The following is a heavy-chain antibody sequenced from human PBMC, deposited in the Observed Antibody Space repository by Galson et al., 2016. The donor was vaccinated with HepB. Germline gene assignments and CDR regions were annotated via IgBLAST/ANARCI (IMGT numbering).Heavy chain of an antibody. V-gene: IGHV1-2*02. CDR1: GYTFSGYY. J-gene: IGHJ6*04. D-gene: IGHD6-6*01. CDR3: AREPRYSSSTLYDYYGMDV. Sequence: SVKVSCKASGYTFSGYYMHWVRQAPGQGLEWMGWINPNSGGTNYAQKFQGRVTMTRDTSISTAYMELSRLRSDDTAVYYCAREPRYSSSTLYDYYGMDVWGKGTTVTVSS. CDR2: INPNSGGT.